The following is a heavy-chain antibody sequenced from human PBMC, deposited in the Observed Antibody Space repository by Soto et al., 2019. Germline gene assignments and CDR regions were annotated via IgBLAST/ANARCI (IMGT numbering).Heavy chain of an antibody. J-gene: IGHJ3*02. Sequence: ASVKVSCKASGYTFTSYYMHWVRQAPGQGLEWMGIINTSGGSTSNAQKFQGRVTMTRDTSTSTVYKELSSLRSEDTAEYFCASRGVLKMYYYASGSYYDAFDIWGQGTMVTVSS. CDR3: ASRGVLKMYYYASGSYYDAFDI. D-gene: IGHD3-10*01. V-gene: IGHV1-46*03. CDR2: INTSGGST. CDR1: GYTFTSYY.